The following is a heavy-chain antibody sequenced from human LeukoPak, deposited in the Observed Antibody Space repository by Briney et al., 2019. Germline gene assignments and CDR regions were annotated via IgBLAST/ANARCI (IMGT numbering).Heavy chain of an antibody. J-gene: IGHJ4*02. CDR3: ARGGSYYDY. D-gene: IGHD1-26*01. Sequence: SETLSLTCTVSGGSISSYYWSWIRQPPGKGLEWIGDIYYSGTTKYNPSLRSRVTISVDTSKNQFSLRLTSVTAADTAVYYCARGGSYYDYWGQGTLVTVSS. V-gene: IGHV4-59*01. CDR1: GGSISSYY. CDR2: IYYSGTT.